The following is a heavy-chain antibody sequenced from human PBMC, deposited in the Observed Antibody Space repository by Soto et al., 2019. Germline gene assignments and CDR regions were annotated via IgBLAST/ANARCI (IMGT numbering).Heavy chain of an antibody. J-gene: IGHJ4*02. CDR2: IYYSGST. CDR1: GGSISSGGYY. Sequence: SETLSLTCTVSGGSISSGGYYWSWIRQHPGKGLEWIGYIYYSGSTYYNPSLKSRVAISVDTSKNQFSLKLSSVTAADTAVYHCARVGDGYYDSSGYYPFDYWGQGTLVTV. D-gene: IGHD3-22*01. V-gene: IGHV4-31*03. CDR3: ARVGDGYYDSSGYYPFDY.